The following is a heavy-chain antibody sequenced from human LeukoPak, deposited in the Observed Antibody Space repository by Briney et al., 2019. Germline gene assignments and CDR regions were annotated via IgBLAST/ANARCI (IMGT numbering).Heavy chain of an antibody. CDR3: ARVSTVTNDAFDI. J-gene: IGHJ3*02. CDR1: GVSISSYF. V-gene: IGHV4-59*01. D-gene: IGHD4-17*01. Sequence: SETLSLTCTVSGVSISSYFWSWIRQPPGKGLEWIGYIFYSGTTNFNPSLNSRVTISVDVSKNQFSLRLSSVTAADTAIYYCARVSTVTNDAFDIWGQGTMVSVSS. CDR2: IFYSGTT.